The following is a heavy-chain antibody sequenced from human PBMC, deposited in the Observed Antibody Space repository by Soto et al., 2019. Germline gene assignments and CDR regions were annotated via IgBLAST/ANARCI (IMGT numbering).Heavy chain of an antibody. V-gene: IGHV1-69*13. D-gene: IGHD5-12*01. Sequence: SVKVSCKASGGTFSSYAISWARQAPGQGLEWMGGIIPIFGTANYAQKFQGRVTITADESTSTAYMELSSLRSEDTAVYYCARERMVATISGYSDYWGQGTLVTVSS. J-gene: IGHJ4*02. CDR1: GGTFSSYA. CDR2: IIPIFGTA. CDR3: ARERMVATISGYSDY.